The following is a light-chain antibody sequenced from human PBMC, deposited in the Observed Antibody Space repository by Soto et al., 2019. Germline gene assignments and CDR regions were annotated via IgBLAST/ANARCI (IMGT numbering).Light chain of an antibody. J-gene: IGLJ2*01. CDR1: SGSIASNY. V-gene: IGLV6-57*01. CDR2: EDN. CDR3: QSYDSSNHGLE. Sequence: NFMLTQPHSVSESPGKTVTISCTRSSGSIASNYVQWYQQRPGSSPTTVIYEDNQRPSGVPDRFSGSIDSSSNSASLTISGLKTEDEADYDCQSYDSSNHGLEFGGGPTLTVL.